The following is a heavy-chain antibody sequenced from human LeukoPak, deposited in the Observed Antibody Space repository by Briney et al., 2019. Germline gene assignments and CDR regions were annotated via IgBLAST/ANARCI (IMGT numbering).Heavy chain of an antibody. Sequence: EALRLCCPVSGDPLIGDEWTWIRQPSTKGPERISYSYKSGSTNYNPSLKSRVTISVDMSKNQFSLQLSSVTAADTAVYYCARQSCSSTSCPHRNVFDIWGQGTMVTVSP. CDR1: GDPLIGDE. CDR3: ARQSCSSTSCPHRNVFDI. D-gene: IGHD2-2*01. CDR2: SYKSGST. V-gene: IGHV4-59*08. J-gene: IGHJ3*02.